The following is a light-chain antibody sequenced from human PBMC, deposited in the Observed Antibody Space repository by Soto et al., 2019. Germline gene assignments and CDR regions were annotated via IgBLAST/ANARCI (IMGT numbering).Light chain of an antibody. CDR2: GAS. CDR1: QSVSSSY. J-gene: IGKJ5*01. Sequence: LTPGERATLSCRASQSVSSSYLAWYQQKPGQAPRLLIYGASSRATGIPDRFSGSGSGTDFTLTISRLEPQDFAVYFCQQFGSSPPITFGQGTRLEIK. V-gene: IGKV3-20*01. CDR3: QQFGSSPPIT.